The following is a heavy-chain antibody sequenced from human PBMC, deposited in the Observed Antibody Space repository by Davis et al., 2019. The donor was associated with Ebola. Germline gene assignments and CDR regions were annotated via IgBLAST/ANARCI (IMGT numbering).Heavy chain of an antibody. Sequence: SVKVSCKASGGTFSSYAISWVRQAPGQGLEWMGGIIPIFGTANYAQKFQGRVTITADKSTSTAYMELSSLRSEDTAVYYCARAEIEQWLPPWGVWFDPWDQGTLVTVSS. CDR2: IIPIFGTA. J-gene: IGHJ5*02. D-gene: IGHD6-19*01. CDR3: ARAEIEQWLPPWGVWFDP. V-gene: IGHV1-69*06. CDR1: GGTFSSYA.